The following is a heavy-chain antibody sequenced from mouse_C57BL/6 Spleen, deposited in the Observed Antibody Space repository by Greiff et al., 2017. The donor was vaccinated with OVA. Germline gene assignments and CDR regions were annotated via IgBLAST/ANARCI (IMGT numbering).Heavy chain of an antibody. CDR1: GFTFSSYA. CDR2: ISDGGSYT. V-gene: IGHV5-4*01. J-gene: IGHJ3*01. CDR3: ARDTSYYGSSPFAY. D-gene: IGHD1-1*01. Sequence: VQLKESGGGLVKPGGSLKLSCAASGFTFSSYAMSWVRQTPEKRLEWVATISDGGSYTYYPDNVKGRFTISRDNAKNNLYLQMSHLKSEDTAMYYCARDTSYYGSSPFAYWGQGTLVTVSA.